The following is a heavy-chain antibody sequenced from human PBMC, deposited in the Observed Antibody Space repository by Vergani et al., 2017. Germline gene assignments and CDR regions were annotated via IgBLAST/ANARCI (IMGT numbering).Heavy chain of an antibody. J-gene: IGHJ4*02. Sequence: QVQLQESGPGLVKPSETLSLTCTVSGGSISSYYWSWIRQPPGKGLGWIGYIYYSGSTNYHPSLKSRVTISVDTSKNQFSLKLSSVTAADTAVYYCARVFNSGSYFDCWGQGALVTVSS. CDR3: ARVFNSGSYFDC. CDR1: GGSISSYY. V-gene: IGHV4-59*01. CDR2: IYYSGST. D-gene: IGHD1-26*01.